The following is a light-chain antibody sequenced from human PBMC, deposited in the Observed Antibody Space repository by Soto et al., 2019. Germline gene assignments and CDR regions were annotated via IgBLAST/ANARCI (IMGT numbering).Light chain of an antibody. J-gene: IGKJ1*01. CDR3: QHYGYSQWT. Sequence: EIVMTQSPATLSVSPGERATLSCRASQSVSSNLAWYQQKPGQAPRLLIYGASTRATGIPARFSGSGSGTEFTLTISSLQSEDSAVYFCQHYGYSQWTFGQGTKVDIK. CDR1: QSVSSN. V-gene: IGKV3-15*01. CDR2: GAS.